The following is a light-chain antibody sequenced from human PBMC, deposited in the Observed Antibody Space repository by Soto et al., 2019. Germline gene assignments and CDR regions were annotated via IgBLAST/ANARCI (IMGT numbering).Light chain of an antibody. J-gene: IGLJ1*01. Sequence: QSVLTQPASVSGAPGQSITISCTGTSNDVGGYKYVSWYQQRPGTAPKLIMFEVNNRPSGVSDRFSGSRSANTASLTISGLQAQDEADYYCSSYSSINTLSYDLGTWPKVTVL. CDR2: EVN. CDR3: SSYSSINTLSYD. V-gene: IGLV2-14*03. CDR1: SNDVGGYKY.